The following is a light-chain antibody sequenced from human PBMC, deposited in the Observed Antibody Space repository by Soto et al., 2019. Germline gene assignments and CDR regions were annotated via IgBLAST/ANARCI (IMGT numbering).Light chain of an antibody. CDR2: KIS. V-gene: IGKV2-30*02. CDR3: MQGSHWPTT. CDR1: QGLVHSDGNTY. J-gene: IGKJ1*01. Sequence: FVMTQSPLSLPVTLGQPATISCRSSQGLVHSDGNTYLSWFQQRPGQSPRRLIYKISNRDSGVPDRFSGSGSGTDFTLKISRVEAEDIGVYYCMQGSHWPTTFGQGTKVDIK.